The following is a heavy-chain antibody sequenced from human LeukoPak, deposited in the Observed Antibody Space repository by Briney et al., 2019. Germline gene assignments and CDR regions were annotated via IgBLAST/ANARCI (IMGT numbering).Heavy chain of an antibody. CDR3: ANHLACGSTSCPSFDY. CDR2: ISDDSNYI. Sequence: GGSLRLSCAASGFTFSDYSMNWVRQAPGKGLEWVSSISDDSNYIYYADSVKGRFTISRDNAKNSLYLQMNSLRAEDTAVYYCANHLACGSTSCPSFDYWGQGTLVTVSS. V-gene: IGHV3-21*01. J-gene: IGHJ4*02. CDR1: GFTFSDYS. D-gene: IGHD2-2*01.